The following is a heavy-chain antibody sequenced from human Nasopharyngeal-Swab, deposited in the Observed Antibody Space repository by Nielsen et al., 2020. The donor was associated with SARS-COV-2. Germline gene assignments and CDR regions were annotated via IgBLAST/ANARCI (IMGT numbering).Heavy chain of an antibody. CDR1: GFTFSSYW. D-gene: IGHD6-19*01. CDR2: INGDGSST. Sequence: GESLKISWAASGFTFSSYWMHWVRQAPGKGLVWVSRINGDGSSTTYADSVRGRFTISSDNAKNSLYLQMNSLRAEDTARDYCARVHTSGWSTFDCWGQGTLVTVSS. J-gene: IGHJ4*02. CDR3: ARVHTSGWSTFDC. V-gene: IGHV3-74*01.